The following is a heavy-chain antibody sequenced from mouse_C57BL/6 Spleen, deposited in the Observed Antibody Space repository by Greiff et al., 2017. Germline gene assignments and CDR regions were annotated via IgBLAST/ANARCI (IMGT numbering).Heavy chain of an antibody. D-gene: IGHD2-1*01. Sequence: QVQLKQSGPELVRPGASVTLSCKASGYTFTDYEMHWVKQTPVHGLEWIGAIDPETGGTAYNQKFKGKAILTADKSSSTAYMELRSLTSEVSAVYYCTRSGLLYFHSRRHSTTLPF. CDR2: IDPETGGT. V-gene: IGHV1-15*01. J-gene: IGHJ2*01. CDR3: TRSGLLYFHS. CDR1: GYTFTDYE.